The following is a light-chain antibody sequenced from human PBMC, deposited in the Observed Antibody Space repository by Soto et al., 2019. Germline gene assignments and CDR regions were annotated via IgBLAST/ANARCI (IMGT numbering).Light chain of an antibody. Sequence: DIQMTQSPSILSASVGDTVTITCRASQSISIWLVWYQQKPGRAPKFLMYKSSYLQTGVPSRFSGSGSGTEFTLTISSLQPDDFATYYCQHYNSFPWTFGQGTKVEIK. CDR2: KSS. V-gene: IGKV1-5*03. J-gene: IGKJ1*01. CDR1: QSISIW. CDR3: QHYNSFPWT.